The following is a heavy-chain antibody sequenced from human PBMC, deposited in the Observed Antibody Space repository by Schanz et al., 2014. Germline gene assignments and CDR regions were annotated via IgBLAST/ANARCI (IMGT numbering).Heavy chain of an antibody. Sequence: QVQLVESGGGVVQPGRSLRLSCAASGFTFSTYAMHWVRQAPGKGLEWVAVISYDGSDKYYADSVKGRFTISRDNSKNTLYLQMNSLRAEDTAVYYCARGYSSSMDVWGQGTTVTVSS. J-gene: IGHJ6*02. CDR2: ISYDGSDK. CDR1: GFTFSTYA. V-gene: IGHV3-30*14. D-gene: IGHD6-6*01. CDR3: ARGYSSSMDV.